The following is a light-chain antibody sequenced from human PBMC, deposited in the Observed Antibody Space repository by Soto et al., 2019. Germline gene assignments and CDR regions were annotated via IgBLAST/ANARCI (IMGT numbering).Light chain of an antibody. CDR1: SSDVGSYNL. CDR2: EVS. J-gene: IGLJ2*01. CDR3: CSYAGSNTGV. Sequence: QSVLTQPASVSGSPGQSITISCTGTSSDVGSYNLVSWYQQHPGKAPKLMIYEVSKRPSGVPNRFSGSKSGNTASLTISGLQTEDEADYYCCSYAGSNTGVFGGGTKVTVL. V-gene: IGLV2-23*02.